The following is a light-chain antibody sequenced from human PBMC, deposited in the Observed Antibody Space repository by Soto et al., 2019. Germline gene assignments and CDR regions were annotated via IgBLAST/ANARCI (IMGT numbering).Light chain of an antibody. V-gene: IGKV3-15*01. CDR2: GAS. Sequence: EIMMTQSPATLSVSPGERATHSCRASQSVSSNLAWYQQKPGQAPRLLIYGASTRATGIPARFSGSGSGTEFTLTISSLQSEDFAVYYCQQYNNWITFGQGTRLEIK. CDR1: QSVSSN. CDR3: QQYNNWIT. J-gene: IGKJ5*01.